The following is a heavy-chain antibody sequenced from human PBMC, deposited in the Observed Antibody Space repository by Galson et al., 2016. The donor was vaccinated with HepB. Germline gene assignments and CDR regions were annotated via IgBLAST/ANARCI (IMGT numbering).Heavy chain of an antibody. Sequence: QSGAEVKKAGESLKISCKGSGYSFTSNYISWVRQMPGKGLEWMGKIDPSDSYTNYNPSFQGHVTLSVDKSIRTAYLQWSSLKASDTAMYYCARLLGDGYITIDYWGQGTLVTVSS. CDR3: ARLLGDGYITIDY. D-gene: IGHD5-24*01. J-gene: IGHJ4*02. CDR2: IDPSDSYT. CDR1: GYSFTSNY. V-gene: IGHV5-10-1*01.